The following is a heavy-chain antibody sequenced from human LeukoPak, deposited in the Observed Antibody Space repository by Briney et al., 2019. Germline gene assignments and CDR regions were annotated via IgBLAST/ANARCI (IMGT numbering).Heavy chain of an antibody. CDR3: ARLGGGYDFWSGSDWFDP. Sequence: ASVKVSCKAYGYTFTSYGISWVRQAHGQGLEWMGWISAYNGKTNYAQKLQGRVTMTTDTSTSTAYMELRSLRSDDTAVYYCARLGGGYDFWSGSDWFDPWGQGTLVTVSS. CDR2: ISAYNGKT. D-gene: IGHD3-3*01. J-gene: IGHJ5*02. V-gene: IGHV1-18*01. CDR1: GYTFTSYG.